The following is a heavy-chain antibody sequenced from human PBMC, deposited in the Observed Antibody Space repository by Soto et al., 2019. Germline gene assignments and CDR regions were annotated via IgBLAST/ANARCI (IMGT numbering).Heavy chain of an antibody. J-gene: IGHJ5*02. CDR2: IYYSGST. Sequence: QAQLQESGPGLVKPSQTLSLTCTVSGGSISSGGYYWSWIRQHPGKGLEWIGYIYYSGSTYYNPSLKSRVTISVDTSKNQFSLKLSSVTAADTAVYYCARGWGRDGYTHGRPWGQGTLVTVSS. CDR3: ARGWGRDGYTHGRP. CDR1: GGSISSGGYY. D-gene: IGHD5-12*01. V-gene: IGHV4-31*03.